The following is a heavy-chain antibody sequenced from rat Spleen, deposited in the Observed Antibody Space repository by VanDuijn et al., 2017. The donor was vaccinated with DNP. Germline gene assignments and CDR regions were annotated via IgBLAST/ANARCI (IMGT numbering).Heavy chain of an antibody. CDR2: VWIGGTT. CDR3: ARDGQWDYLDY. D-gene: IGHD1-1*01. CDR1: GFSLTNHH. V-gene: IGHV2-30*01. J-gene: IGHJ2*01. Sequence: QVQLRESGPGLVQPSQTLSLACTVSGFSLTNHHVHWVRQPSGKGLEWMGVVWIGGTTHISSIFKSRVSISRDTSKSQVFFQVNSLQTEDTATYYWARDGQWDYLDYWGQGVMVTVAS.